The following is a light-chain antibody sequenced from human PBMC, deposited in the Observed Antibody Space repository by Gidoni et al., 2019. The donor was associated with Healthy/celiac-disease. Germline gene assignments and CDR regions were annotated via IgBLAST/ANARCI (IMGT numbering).Light chain of an antibody. Sequence: DLQMTPPPSTLSASVGDRVTITCRASQSSSSWLAWYQQKPGKAPKLLIYQASSLESGVPSRFSGRGAGTEFTLTISSLQPDDFATYCCQQYNSYYTFGQGTKLEIK. CDR2: QAS. V-gene: IGKV1-5*03. CDR3: QQYNSYYT. J-gene: IGKJ2*01. CDR1: QSSSSW.